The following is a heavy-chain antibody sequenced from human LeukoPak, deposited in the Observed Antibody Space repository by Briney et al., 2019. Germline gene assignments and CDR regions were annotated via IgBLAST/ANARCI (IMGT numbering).Heavy chain of an antibody. D-gene: IGHD3-16*01. V-gene: IGHV3-74*01. Sequence: GGSLRLSCAASGFTFTTYWMHWVRQAPGKGLVWVSRINGDGSRSNYADSVKGRFTISRDNARNTLYLQMNSLRAEDTALYYCARTSPTSHFDFWGQGTLVTASS. CDR1: GFTFTTYW. CDR2: INGDGSRS. CDR3: ARTSPTSHFDF. J-gene: IGHJ4*02.